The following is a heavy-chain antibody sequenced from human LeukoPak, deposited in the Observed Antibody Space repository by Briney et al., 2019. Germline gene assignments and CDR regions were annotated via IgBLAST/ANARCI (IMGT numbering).Heavy chain of an antibody. CDR1: RGSISSYY. D-gene: IGHD3-10*01. CDR3: ARRYYYGSGSYYPFDY. V-gene: IGHV4-59*05. CDR2: IYYSGST. J-gene: IGHJ4*02. Sequence: SETLSLTCTVSRGSISSYYWSWIRQPPGKGLEWIGSIYYSGSTYYNPSLKSRVTISVDTSKNQFSLKLSSVTAADTAVYYCARRYYYGSGSYYPFDYWGQGTLVTVSS.